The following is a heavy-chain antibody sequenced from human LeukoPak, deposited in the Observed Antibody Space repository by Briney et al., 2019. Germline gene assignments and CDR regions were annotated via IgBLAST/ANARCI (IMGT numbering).Heavy chain of an antibody. CDR3: ARAARTLYCSSTSCYTSGYFDY. V-gene: IGHV3-7*01. CDR1: GFTFSSYW. D-gene: IGHD2-2*02. CDR2: IKQDGSEE. J-gene: IGHJ4*02. Sequence: PGGSLRLSCAASGFTFSSYWMSWVRQAPGKGLEWVANIKQDGSEEYYVDSVKGRFTISRDNAKNSLYLQMNSLRAEDTAVYYCARAARTLYCSSTSCYTSGYFDYWGQGTLVTVSS.